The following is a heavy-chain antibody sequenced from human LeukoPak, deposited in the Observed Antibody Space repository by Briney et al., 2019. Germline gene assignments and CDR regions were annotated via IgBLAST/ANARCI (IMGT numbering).Heavy chain of an antibody. J-gene: IGHJ4*02. CDR3: ARRGVGYCSGGSCYFDY. Sequence: GASVKVSCKASGGTFSSYAISWVRQAPGQGLEWMGRIIPIFGTANYAQKFQGRVTITTDESTSTAYMELSSLRSEDTAVYYCARRGVGYCSGGSCYFDYWGQGTLVTVSS. D-gene: IGHD2-15*01. V-gene: IGHV1-69*05. CDR1: GGTFSSYA. CDR2: IIPIFGTA.